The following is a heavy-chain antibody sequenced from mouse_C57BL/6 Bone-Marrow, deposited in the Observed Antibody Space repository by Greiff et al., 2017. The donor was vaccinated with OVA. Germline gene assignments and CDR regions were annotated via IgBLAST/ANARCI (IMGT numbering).Heavy chain of an antibody. CDR2: IYPGSGST. D-gene: IGHD1-1*02. CDR1: GYTFTSYW. J-gene: IGHJ2*01. V-gene: IGHV1-55*01. CDR3: ARKGTMYYFDY. Sequence: QVQLQQPGAELVKPGASVKMSCKASGYTFTSYWITWVKQRPGQGLEWIGDIYPGSGSTNYTEKFKSKATLTLDTSSSTAYMQLSSLTTENSAVYCCARKGTMYYFDYWGQGTTLTVSS.